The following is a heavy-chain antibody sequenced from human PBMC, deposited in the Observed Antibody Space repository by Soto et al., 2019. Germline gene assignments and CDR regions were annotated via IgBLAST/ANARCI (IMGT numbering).Heavy chain of an antibody. Sequence: PGESLKISCKASGYSFTSYWIGWVRQMPGKGLEWMGIIYPGDSDTKYSPSFQGQVTISADKSISTAYLQWSSLKASDTAMYYCAGGGVRGVITRTRDYYGMDVWGQGTTVTSP. D-gene: IGHD3-10*01. J-gene: IGHJ6*02. CDR2: IYPGDSDT. CDR3: AGGGVRGVITRTRDYYGMDV. CDR1: GYSFTSYW. V-gene: IGHV5-51*01.